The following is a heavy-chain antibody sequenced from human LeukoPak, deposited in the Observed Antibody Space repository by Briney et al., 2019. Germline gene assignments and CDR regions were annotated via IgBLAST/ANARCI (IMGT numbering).Heavy chain of an antibody. V-gene: IGHV3-23*01. D-gene: IGHD6-19*01. Sequence: GGSLRLSCAASGFTFSSYAMSWVRQAPGKGLEWVSAIGASGTDTYYADSVKGRLTISRDNSETTLYLQMSSLRAEDTAVYYCARVPSSGRAYYYMDVWGKGTTVTVSS. J-gene: IGHJ6*03. CDR1: GFTFSSYA. CDR2: IGASGTDT. CDR3: ARVPSSGRAYYYMDV.